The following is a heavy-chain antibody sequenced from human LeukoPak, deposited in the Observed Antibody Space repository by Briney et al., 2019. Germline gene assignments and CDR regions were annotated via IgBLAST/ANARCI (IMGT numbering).Heavy chain of an antibody. Sequence: ASVKVSCKASGYTFTGYYMSWVRQAPGQGLEWMGWINPNSGDTNYAQKFQGRVTMTRDTSISTAYMELSRLRSDDTAVYYCARVSYYDSSGYLFDPWGQGTLVTVSS. CDR3: ARVSYYDSSGYLFDP. V-gene: IGHV1-2*02. J-gene: IGHJ5*02. CDR1: GYTFTGYY. D-gene: IGHD3-22*01. CDR2: INPNSGDT.